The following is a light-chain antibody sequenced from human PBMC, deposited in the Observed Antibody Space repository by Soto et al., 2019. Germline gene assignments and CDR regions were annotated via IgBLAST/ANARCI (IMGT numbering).Light chain of an antibody. Sequence: DIQMTHSPSSLSASVGDRVTITCLASQNIYNYLKWYQQKPGKAPKLLIYDASNLATGVPARFSGSGSGADFTFTISGLQPEDIATYCCQQYDNLPVTFGLGTRLEIK. V-gene: IGKV1-33*01. J-gene: IGKJ5*01. CDR2: DAS. CDR1: QNIYNY. CDR3: QQYDNLPVT.